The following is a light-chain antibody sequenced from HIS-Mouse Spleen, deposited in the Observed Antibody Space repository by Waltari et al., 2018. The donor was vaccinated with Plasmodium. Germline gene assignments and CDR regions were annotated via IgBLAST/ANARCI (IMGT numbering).Light chain of an antibody. Sequence: EIVMTQSPATLSVSQGERATLACRASQSVSSNLVWYQQKPGQAPRPLIYGASTRATGIPARFSGSGSGTEFTLTISSLQSEDFAVYYCQQYNNWSFTFGPGTKVDIK. CDR3: QQYNNWSFT. CDR1: QSVSSN. CDR2: GAS. V-gene: IGKV3-15*01. J-gene: IGKJ3*01.